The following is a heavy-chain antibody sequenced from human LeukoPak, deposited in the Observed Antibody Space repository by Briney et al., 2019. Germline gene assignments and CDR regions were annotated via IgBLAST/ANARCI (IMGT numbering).Heavy chain of an antibody. V-gene: IGHV3-21*01. CDR1: GFTFSDYG. Sequence: GGSLRLSCAASGFTFSDYGMKWVRHAPGKGLEWVASISSSSTYIYYADSVRDRATISRDNARNSLSLQIDSVSSADTAVYYCGRDYDHDRSGDDDFWGQGVLVVVSS. J-gene: IGHJ4*02. CDR2: ISSSSTYI. CDR3: GRDYDHDRSGDDDF. D-gene: IGHD3-22*01.